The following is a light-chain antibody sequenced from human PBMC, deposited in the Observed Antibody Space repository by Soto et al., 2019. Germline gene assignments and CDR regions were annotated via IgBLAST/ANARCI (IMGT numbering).Light chain of an antibody. Sequence: EIVMTQSPATLSLSLGERATISCRASQSVSSYLAWYQQKPGKAPRLLIYDASNRATGIPSRFSGSGSGTDFTLTISSLQPEDFAVYYCQQRSNWPGTFGQGTKVEIK. CDR3: QQRSNWPGT. V-gene: IGKV3-11*01. CDR2: DAS. J-gene: IGKJ1*01. CDR1: QSVSSY.